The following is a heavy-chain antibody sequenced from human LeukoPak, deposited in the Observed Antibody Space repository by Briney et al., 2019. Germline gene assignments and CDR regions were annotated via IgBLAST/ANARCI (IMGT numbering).Heavy chain of an antibody. Sequence: GGSLRLSCAASGFTFSSYEMNWVRQAPGKGLEWLSYISSSGSTIYYADSVKGRFTISRDNAKNSLYLQMNSLRAEDTAVYYCAREFTDTAKIDAFDIWGQGTMVTVSS. D-gene: IGHD5-18*01. CDR1: GFTFSSYE. CDR3: AREFTDTAKIDAFDI. V-gene: IGHV3-48*03. CDR2: ISSSGSTI. J-gene: IGHJ3*02.